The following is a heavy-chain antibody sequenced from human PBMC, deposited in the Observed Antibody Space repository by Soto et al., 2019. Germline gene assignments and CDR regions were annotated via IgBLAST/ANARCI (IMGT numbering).Heavy chain of an antibody. D-gene: IGHD6-19*01. CDR3: AKAYSTGWSEGYFDY. V-gene: IGHV3-23*01. Sequence: EVQLLDSGGGLIQPGGSLRLSCAASGFTFSSYAMGWFRQAPGKGLEWVSSISGTYGTHYADSVRGRFTISTDNYKSKLYQHMNSLRAEDTALYYCAKAYSTGWSEGYFDYWGQGTLVTVSS. CDR1: GFTFSSYA. J-gene: IGHJ4*02. CDR2: ISGTYGT.